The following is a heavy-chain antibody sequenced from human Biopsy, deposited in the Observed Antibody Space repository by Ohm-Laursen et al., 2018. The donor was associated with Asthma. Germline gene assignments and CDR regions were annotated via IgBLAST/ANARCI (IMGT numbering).Heavy chain of an antibody. CDR2: INPFGGSS. D-gene: IGHD2-2*01. V-gene: IGHV1-46*01. CDR1: GYTFTSYY. Sequence: ASVKVSCKASGYTFTSYYMHWVRQAPGHGLEWMGMINPFGGSSNFAQKFQGRLTMTRDTSTRTAYMELSSLRSEDTAVYYCAREATSGEVPFGYFYALDVWGEGTTVTVSS. J-gene: IGHJ6*04. CDR3: AREATSGEVPFGYFYALDV.